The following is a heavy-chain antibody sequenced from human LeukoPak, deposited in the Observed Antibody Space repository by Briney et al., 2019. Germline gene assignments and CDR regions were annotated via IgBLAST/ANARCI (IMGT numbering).Heavy chain of an antibody. Sequence: GASVKVSCKASGYTFTGYYMHWVRQAPGQGLEWMGWINPNSGGTNYAQKFQGRVTMTRETSISTAYMELSRLRSDDTAVYYCARDLGVGYCSGGSCYGAYYYYGMDVWGQGTTVTVSS. J-gene: IGHJ6*02. D-gene: IGHD2-15*01. CDR3: ARDLGVGYCSGGSCYGAYYYYGMDV. CDR1: GYTFTGYY. CDR2: INPNSGGT. V-gene: IGHV1-2*02.